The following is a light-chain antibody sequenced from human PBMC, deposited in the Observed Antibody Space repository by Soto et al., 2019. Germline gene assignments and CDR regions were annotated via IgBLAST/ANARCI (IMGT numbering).Light chain of an antibody. CDR1: SSDVGSHNL. V-gene: IGLV2-23*02. Sequence: HSVLTQPASVSGSPGQSITISCTGTSSDVGSHNLVSWYQQHPGQAPKLMIYEVTKRPLGVSTRLSASKSGNTASLTISGLQAEDEADYYCCSYGGSRAVFGGGTQLTVL. J-gene: IGLJ7*01. CDR3: CSYGGSRAV. CDR2: EVT.